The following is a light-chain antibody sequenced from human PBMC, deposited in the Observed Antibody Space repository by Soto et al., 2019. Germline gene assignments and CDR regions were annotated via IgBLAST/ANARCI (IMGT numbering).Light chain of an antibody. Sequence: QSVLTQPPSASGTPGQRVTISCSGSTSNIGSNTVNWYQQLPGTAPKLLIYSNNQRPSGVPDRFSGSKSGTSASLAISGLQSEDEGDYYCAAWDDSLNGGVFGGGTKVTVL. J-gene: IGLJ3*02. CDR2: SNN. CDR1: TSNIGSNT. CDR3: AAWDDSLNGGV. V-gene: IGLV1-44*01.